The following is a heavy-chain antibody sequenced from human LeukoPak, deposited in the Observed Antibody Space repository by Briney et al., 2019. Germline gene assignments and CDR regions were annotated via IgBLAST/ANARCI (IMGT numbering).Heavy chain of an antibody. V-gene: IGHV3-66*01. D-gene: IGHD3-10*01. CDR1: GFTVSNNY. CDR3: ARGPTSGSGSPFDY. J-gene: IGHJ4*02. Sequence: GGSLRLSCAASGFTVSNNYMSWVRQAPGKGLQWVSVIYSDVTTYYADSVKGRFTISRDNSKNTLDLQMNSLRAEDTAVYYCARGPTSGSGSPFDYWGQGTLVTVSS. CDR2: IYSDVTT.